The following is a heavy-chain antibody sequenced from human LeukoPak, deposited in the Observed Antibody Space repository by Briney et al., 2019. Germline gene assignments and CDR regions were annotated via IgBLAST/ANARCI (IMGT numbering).Heavy chain of an antibody. Sequence: GSLRLSCAASGFTFSSSAMSWIRQPPGKELEWIGYIYSNGNTNYNPSLKSRVTISIDTSKGQLSLSLTSVSAADTAVYYCVRLLAYRSAWFDYWGQGTLVIVSS. CDR1: GFTFSSSA. V-gene: IGHV4-59*01. CDR2: IYSNGNT. J-gene: IGHJ4*02. D-gene: IGHD2/OR15-2a*01. CDR3: VRLLAYRSAWFDY.